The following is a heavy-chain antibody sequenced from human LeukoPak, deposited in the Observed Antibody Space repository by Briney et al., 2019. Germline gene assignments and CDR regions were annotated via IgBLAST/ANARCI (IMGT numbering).Heavy chain of an antibody. CDR3: AKGPWLAYPYYFDY. J-gene: IGHJ4*02. Sequence: GGSLRLSCAASGFTFSSYGMHWVRQTPGKGLEWVAFIRYDGSNKYYADSVQGRFTISRDNSKNTLYLQMNSLRAEDTAVYYCAKGPWLAYPYYFDYWGQGTLVTVSS. CDR1: GFTFSSYG. CDR2: IRYDGSNK. D-gene: IGHD6-19*01. V-gene: IGHV3-30*02.